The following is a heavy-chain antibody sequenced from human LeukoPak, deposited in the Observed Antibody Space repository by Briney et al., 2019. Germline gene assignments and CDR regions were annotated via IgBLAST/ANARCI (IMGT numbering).Heavy chain of an antibody. CDR1: GYTFTSYG. Sequence: ASVKVSCKASGYTFTSYGISWVRQAPGQGLEWMRGIIPIFGTANYAQKFQGRVTITADKSTSTAYMELSSLRSEDTAVYYCARVPLNYYGSGSYYSDYWGQGTLVTVSS. J-gene: IGHJ4*02. D-gene: IGHD3-10*01. CDR2: IIPIFGTA. V-gene: IGHV1-69*06. CDR3: ARVPLNYYGSGSYYSDY.